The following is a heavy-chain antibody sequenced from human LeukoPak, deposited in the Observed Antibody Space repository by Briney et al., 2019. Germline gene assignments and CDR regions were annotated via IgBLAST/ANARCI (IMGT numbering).Heavy chain of an antibody. CDR2: MWSDGSNK. D-gene: IGHD2/OR15-2a*01. CDR1: GFTFSSYD. Sequence: GGSLRLSSAASGFTFSSYDMHWVRQAPGKGLEWVAVMWSDGSNKYHADSVKGRFTISRDNSKNTLYLQMNSLRAEDTAVYYCARNSALDYWGQGTLVTVSS. J-gene: IGHJ4*02. CDR3: ARNSALDY. V-gene: IGHV3-33*01.